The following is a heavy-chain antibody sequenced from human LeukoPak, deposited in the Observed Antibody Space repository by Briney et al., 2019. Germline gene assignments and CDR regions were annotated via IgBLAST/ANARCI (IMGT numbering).Heavy chain of an antibody. CDR2: IYYSGST. V-gene: IGHV4-39*07. J-gene: IGHJ5*02. CDR1: GGSISSSSYY. Sequence: PSETLSLTCTVSGGSISSSSYYWGWVRQPPGTGLEWVGSIYYSGSTYYNPSLKRRVTISVDTSKNQFSLKLSSVTAADTAVYYCARIPPYDFWSGYYGGANGNWFDPWGQGTLVTVSS. D-gene: IGHD3-3*01. CDR3: ARIPPYDFWSGYYGGANGNWFDP.